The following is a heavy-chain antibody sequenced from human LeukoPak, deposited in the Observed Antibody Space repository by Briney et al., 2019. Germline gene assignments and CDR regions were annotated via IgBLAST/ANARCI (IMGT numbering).Heavy chain of an antibody. CDR1: GFTFGDYT. CDR2: IRSKAYGGTT. CDR3: TREIAVAGTLGY. J-gene: IGHJ4*02. V-gene: IGHV3-49*04. D-gene: IGHD6-19*01. Sequence: GGPLRLSCTASGFTFGDYTMNWVRQAPGKGLEWVGFIRSKAYGGTTEYAASVKGRFTISRDDSKSIAYLQMNSLKTEDTAVYYCTREIAVAGTLGYWGQGTLVTVSS.